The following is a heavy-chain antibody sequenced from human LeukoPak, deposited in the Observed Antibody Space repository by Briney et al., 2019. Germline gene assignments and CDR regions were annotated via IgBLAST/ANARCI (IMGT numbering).Heavy chain of an antibody. V-gene: IGHV3-74*01. Sequence: PRGSLRLSCTASGFTFSNYCMHWVRQTPGKGLIWVSRICPGGTITNYADSVKGRFTISRDDAKNMMFLQMNSLRADDTAVYYCVRDFRSADYWGQGILVTVSS. J-gene: IGHJ4*02. CDR2: ICPGGTIT. CDR3: VRDFRSADY. CDR1: GFTFSNYC.